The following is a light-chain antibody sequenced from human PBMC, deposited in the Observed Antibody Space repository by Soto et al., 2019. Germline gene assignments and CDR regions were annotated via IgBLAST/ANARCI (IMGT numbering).Light chain of an antibody. J-gene: IGKJ4*01. V-gene: IGKV3-20*01. CDR2: VAS. CDR3: HQYSMFALT. Sequence: PRTISAWERKSANXWYSPTHTIILNYIAWYPQKPGHTPRLLIHVASIRATGIPDRFCGSGSGTGFTLTMSMLQPQDFALYYCHQYSMFALTFGEGTKVDIK. CDR1: HTIILNY.